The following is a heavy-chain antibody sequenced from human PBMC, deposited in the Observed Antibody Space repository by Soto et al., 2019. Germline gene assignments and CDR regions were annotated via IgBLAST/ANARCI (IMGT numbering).Heavy chain of an antibody. Sequence: QVQLQESGPGLVKPSQTLSLTCSVSGGSISSGYYYWSWIRQHPGKGLEWIGYIYYSGTTYYNPSLKSRVTISLDTSKNQFSLNLASGTAADPAVYYCARAEGDSSHWGLFDPWGQGTLVTVSS. CDR1: GGSISSGYYY. J-gene: IGHJ5*02. CDR2: IYYSGTT. CDR3: ARAEGDSSHWGLFDP. D-gene: IGHD6-13*01. V-gene: IGHV4-31*03.